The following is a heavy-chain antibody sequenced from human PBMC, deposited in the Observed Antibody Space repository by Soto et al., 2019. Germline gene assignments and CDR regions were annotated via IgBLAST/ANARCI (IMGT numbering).Heavy chain of an antibody. J-gene: IGHJ5*02. Sequence: HPGGSLRLSCAASGFTFSIYAMSWVRHAPGKGLEWVSAISGSGGSTYYADSVKGRFTISRDNSKNTLYLQMNSLRAEDTAVYYCAKDANTIFGVVTWFDPWGQGTLVTVSS. CDR3: AKDANTIFGVVTWFDP. D-gene: IGHD3-3*01. CDR2: ISGSGGST. V-gene: IGHV3-23*01. CDR1: GFTFSIYA.